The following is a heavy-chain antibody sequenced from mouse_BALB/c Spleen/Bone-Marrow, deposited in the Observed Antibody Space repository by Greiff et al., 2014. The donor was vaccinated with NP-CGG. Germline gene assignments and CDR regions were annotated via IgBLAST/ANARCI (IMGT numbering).Heavy chain of an antibody. V-gene: IGHV1-80*01. J-gene: IGHJ4*01. Sequence: VQLQQSGAELVRPGSSVKISCKASGYAFSSYWMNWVKQRPGQGLEWIGQIYPGDGDTNYNGKFKGKATLTADKSSSTAYMQLSSLTSEDSAVYFCARGVTTVVAPCVLDDWGQGTSVTVSS. CDR3: ARGVTTVVAPCVLDD. CDR1: GYAFSSYW. D-gene: IGHD1-1*01. CDR2: IYPGDGDT.